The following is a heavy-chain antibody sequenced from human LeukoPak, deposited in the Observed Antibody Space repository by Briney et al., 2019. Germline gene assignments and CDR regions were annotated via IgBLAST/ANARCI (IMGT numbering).Heavy chain of an antibody. J-gene: IGHJ3*02. CDR2: ISDSDAYT. CDR3: AKERDSPNWVPVVAAIGAFDM. V-gene: IGHV3-23*01. D-gene: IGHD2-21*02. CDR1: GFTFSTYA. Sequence: GGSLRLSCAASGFTFSTYAMTWVRQAPGGGLQWVSSISDSDAYTYYADSVKGRFTISRDNSKNTLYLQMNSLRAEDAALYYCAKERDSPNWVPVVAAIGAFDMWGQGTMVTFSS.